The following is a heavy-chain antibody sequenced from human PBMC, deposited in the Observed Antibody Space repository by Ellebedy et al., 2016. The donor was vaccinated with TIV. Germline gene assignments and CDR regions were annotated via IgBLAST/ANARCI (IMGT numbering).Heavy chain of an antibody. CDR2: IIAIFGTT. CDR3: ARHIGYSNGPSEY. V-gene: IGHV1-69*13. CDR1: GATFSGSA. J-gene: IGHJ4*02. Sequence: SVKVSCKASGATFSGSAISWVRQAPGLGLEWIGGIIAIFGTTKYAQKFQGRVTITADQLTTTSHMELSDLRFEDTAIYYCARHIGYSNGPSEYWGQGSLVTVSS. D-gene: IGHD6-19*01.